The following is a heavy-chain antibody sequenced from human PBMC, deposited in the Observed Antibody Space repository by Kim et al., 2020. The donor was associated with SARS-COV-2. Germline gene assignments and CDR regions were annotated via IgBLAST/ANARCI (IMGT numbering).Heavy chain of an antibody. J-gene: IGHJ6*02. V-gene: IGHV1-18*01. CDR1: GYTFTSYG. CDR2: ISAYNGNT. CDR3: ARVFLVSGGSCYTGCYYYGMDV. Sequence: ASVKVSCKASGYTFTSYGISWVRQAPGQGLEWMGWISAYNGNTNYAQKLQGRVTMTTDTSTSTAYMELRSLRSDDTAVYYCARVFLVSGGSCYTGCYYYGMDVWGQGTTVTVSS. D-gene: IGHD2-15*01.